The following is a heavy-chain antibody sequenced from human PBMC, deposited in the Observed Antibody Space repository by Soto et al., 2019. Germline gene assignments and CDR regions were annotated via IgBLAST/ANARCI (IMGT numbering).Heavy chain of an antibody. D-gene: IGHD4-17*01. CDR2: TRNEANSYTT. CDR3: ARELMTTMTYFDY. CDR1: GFTFSDHY. Sequence: LRLSCAASGFTFSDHYMDWVRQAPGKGLEWVGRTRNEANSYTTEYAASVKGRFTISRDDSKNSVYLQMSGLKAEDTAVYYCARELMTTMTYFDYWGQGTLVTVSS. J-gene: IGHJ4*02. V-gene: IGHV3-72*01.